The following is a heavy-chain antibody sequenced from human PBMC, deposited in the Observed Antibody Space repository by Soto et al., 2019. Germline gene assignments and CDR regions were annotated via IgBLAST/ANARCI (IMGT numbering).Heavy chain of an antibody. V-gene: IGHV5-10-1*01. CDR2: IDPSDSYT. CDR3: ARRGVAVTTLYYYHYYGMDV. CDR1: GYSFTSDW. Sequence: GEALKSSCKGSGYSFTSDWISWVRQMPGKGLEWMGRIDPSDSYTNYSPSFQGHVTISADKSISTAYLQWSSLKASATAMYYCARRGVAVTTLYYYHYYGMDVRGQGTTVTVSS. D-gene: IGHD4-4*01. J-gene: IGHJ6*02.